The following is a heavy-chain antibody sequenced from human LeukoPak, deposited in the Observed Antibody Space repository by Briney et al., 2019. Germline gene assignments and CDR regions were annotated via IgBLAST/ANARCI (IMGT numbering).Heavy chain of an antibody. CDR1: GYTFTSYC. D-gene: IGHD5-12*01. V-gene: IGHV1-18*01. CDR3: ARGLGYSGY. CDR2: ISAYNGNT. Sequence: ASVKVSSNASGYTFTSYCISWGLQPPAQGLEWRGWISAYNGNTNYAQKLQGRVTMTTDTSTSTAYMELRSLRSDDTAVYYCARGLGYSGYWGPGTLVTVSS. J-gene: IGHJ4*02.